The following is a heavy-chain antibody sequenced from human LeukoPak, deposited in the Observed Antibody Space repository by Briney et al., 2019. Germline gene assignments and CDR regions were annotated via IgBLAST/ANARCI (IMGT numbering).Heavy chain of an antibody. CDR1: GGSFSGYY. CDR2: IYYSGST. CDR3: ARDLKIGYDFWSGYYEELDAFDI. Sequence: SETLSLTCAVYGGSFSGYYWSWIRQPPGKGLEWIGSIYYSGSTYYNPSLKSRVTISVDTSKNQFSLKLSSVTAADTAVYYCARDLKIGYDFWSGYYEELDAFDIWGQGTMATVS. V-gene: IGHV4-34*01. D-gene: IGHD3-3*01. J-gene: IGHJ3*02.